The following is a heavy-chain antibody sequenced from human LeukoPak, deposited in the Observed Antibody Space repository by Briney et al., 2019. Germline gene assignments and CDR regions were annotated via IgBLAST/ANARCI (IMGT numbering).Heavy chain of an antibody. CDR1: GGTFSSYA. V-gene: IGHV1-69*01. D-gene: IGHD2-2*01. CDR3: ARGACSSTSCYGDEYFQH. Sequence: GSSVKVSCKASGGTFSSYAISWVRQAPGQGLEWMGGIIPIFGTANYAQKFQGRVTITADESTSTAYMELSSLRSEDTAVYYCARGACSSTSCYGDEYFQHWGQGTPVTVSS. CDR2: IIPIFGTA. J-gene: IGHJ1*01.